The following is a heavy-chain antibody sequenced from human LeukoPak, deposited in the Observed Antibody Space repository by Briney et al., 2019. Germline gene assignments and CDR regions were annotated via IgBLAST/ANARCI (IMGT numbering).Heavy chain of an antibody. Sequence: PGGSLRLSCTASGFTFGDYAMSWFRQAPGKGLEWVSAISGSGGSTYYADSVKGRFTISRDNSKNTLYLQMNSLRAEDTAVYYCANQMSIMITFGGVIDTPTVDYWGQGTLVTVSS. CDR3: ANQMSIMITFGGVIDTPTVDY. CDR1: GFTFGDYA. V-gene: IGHV3-23*01. CDR2: ISGSGGST. J-gene: IGHJ4*02. D-gene: IGHD3-16*02.